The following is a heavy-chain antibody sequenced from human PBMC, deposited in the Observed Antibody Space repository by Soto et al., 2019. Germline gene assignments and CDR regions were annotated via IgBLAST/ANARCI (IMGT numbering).Heavy chain of an antibody. D-gene: IGHD3-9*01. V-gene: IGHV4-34*01. CDR3: ARARQYYDILTGPPGWFDP. CDR2: INHSGST. Sequence: PSETLSLTCAVYGGSLSGYYWSWIRQPPGKGLEWIGEINHSGSTNYNPSLKSRVTISVDTSKNQFSLKLSSVTAADTAVYYCARARQYYDILTGPPGWFDPWGQGTLVTVSS. CDR1: GGSLSGYY. J-gene: IGHJ5*02.